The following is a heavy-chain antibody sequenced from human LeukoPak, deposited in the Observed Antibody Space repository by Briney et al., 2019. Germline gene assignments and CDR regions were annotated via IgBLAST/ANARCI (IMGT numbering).Heavy chain of an antibody. CDR3: ARDGGTPGRVLFDY. CDR1: GYTITDYY. Sequence: ASVKVSCKASGYTITDYYIHWVRRAPGQGLEWMGWINPNSGGTNYAQKFQGRVTMTRDTSISTAYMELSRLRSDDTAVYYCARDGGTPGRVLFDYWGQGTLVTVSS. J-gene: IGHJ4*02. D-gene: IGHD3-10*01. V-gene: IGHV1-2*02. CDR2: INPNSGGT.